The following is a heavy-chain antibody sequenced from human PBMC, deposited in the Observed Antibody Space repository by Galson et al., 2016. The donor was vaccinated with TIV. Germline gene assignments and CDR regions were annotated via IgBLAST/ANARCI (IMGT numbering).Heavy chain of an antibody. Sequence: SVKVSCKASGYIFTNYYIHWVRQAPGQGLEWMGWINADSGGTIYAQKFQGRVAMTRDTSINTAYLELSGMKSDDTADYYCARVNWARAFDYWGQGALVTVSS. V-gene: IGHV1-2*02. D-gene: IGHD7-27*01. CDR3: ARVNWARAFDY. CDR1: GYIFTNYY. J-gene: IGHJ4*02. CDR2: INADSGGT.